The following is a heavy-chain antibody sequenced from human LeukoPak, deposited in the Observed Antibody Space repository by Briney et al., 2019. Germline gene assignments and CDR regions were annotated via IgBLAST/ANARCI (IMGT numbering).Heavy chain of an antibody. CDR3: ARGGGGYTKTNWFDP. D-gene: IGHD5-24*01. CDR1: GYTFTSYA. V-gene: IGHV1-3*03. J-gene: IGHJ5*02. Sequence: GASVKVSCKASGYTFTSYAMHWVRQAPGQRLEWMGWINAGNGNTKYSQEFQGRVTITRDTSASTAYMELSSLRSEDTAVYYCARGGGGYTKTNWFDPWGQGTLVTVSS. CDR2: INAGNGNT.